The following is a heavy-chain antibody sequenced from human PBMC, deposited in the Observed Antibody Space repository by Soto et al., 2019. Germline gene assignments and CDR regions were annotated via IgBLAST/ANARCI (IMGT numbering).Heavy chain of an antibody. D-gene: IGHD6-13*01. V-gene: IGHV4-59*01. Sequence: QVQLQYSGPRLVKSSETLSLVCSVSGDSIIRSFWGWIRQSPGKGLQYIGYISDSGVTDYDPSLTSRVTISVDTSKNQFSLKLTSVTAADTAVYYCARGAGSFSGPDSFDIWGQGTMVTVSS. CDR2: ISDSGVT. J-gene: IGHJ3*02. CDR3: ARGAGSFSGPDSFDI. CDR1: GDSIIRSF.